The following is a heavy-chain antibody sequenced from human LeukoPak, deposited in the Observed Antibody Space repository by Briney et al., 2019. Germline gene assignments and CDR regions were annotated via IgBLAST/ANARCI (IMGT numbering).Heavy chain of an antibody. CDR2: IYYSGST. Sequence: SETLSLTCTVSGGSISSGDYYWSWIRQPPGKGLEWIGYIYYSGSTYYNPSLKSRVTISVDTSKNHFSLKVSSVTAADTAIYYCARDEGGSTRPPPAYNWFDPWGQGTLVTVSS. CDR3: ARDEGGSTRPPPAYNWFDP. CDR1: GGSISSGDYY. D-gene: IGHD1-26*01. J-gene: IGHJ5*02. V-gene: IGHV4-30-4*01.